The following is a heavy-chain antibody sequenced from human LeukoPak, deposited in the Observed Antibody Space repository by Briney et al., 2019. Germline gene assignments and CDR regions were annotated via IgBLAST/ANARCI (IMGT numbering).Heavy chain of an antibody. J-gene: IGHJ4*02. CDR2: IHSGGRT. CDR1: GGSTSSSDY. V-gene: IGHV4-61*01. D-gene: IGHD6-13*01. Sequence: SETLSLTCAVSGGSTSSSDYWSWIRQSPGKGLEWIAYIHSGGRTSYNPSLKSRVTISVETSKNEFSLKVTSVNAADTAVYYCARDRPGGSSLDYWGQGILVTVSS. CDR3: ARDRPGGSSLDY.